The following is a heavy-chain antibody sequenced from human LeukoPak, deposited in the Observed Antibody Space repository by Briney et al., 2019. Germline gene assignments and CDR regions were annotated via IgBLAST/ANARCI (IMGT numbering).Heavy chain of an antibody. J-gene: IGHJ4*02. CDR1: GFTFSSYA. CDR2: ISSDGNNK. Sequence: PGRSLRLSRAASGFTFSSYAMHWVRQAPGKGLEWVAVISSDGNNKYYADSVKGRFTISRDNSKNTLYLQMNSLRAEDTAVYYCASPNCSSTSCYVSYYFDYWGQGTLVTVSS. D-gene: IGHD2-2*01. CDR3: ASPNCSSTSCYVSYYFDY. V-gene: IGHV3-30*04.